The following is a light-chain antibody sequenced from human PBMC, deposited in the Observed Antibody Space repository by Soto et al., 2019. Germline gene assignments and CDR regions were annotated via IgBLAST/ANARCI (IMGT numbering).Light chain of an antibody. CDR3: HQYGSSPGT. CDR1: QNVGSN. Sequence: EIVMTQSPATLSVSPGERATLSCRASQNVGSNLAWYQQKPGQAPRLLIFGASIRDTGIPDRFSGSGSGTDFTLTISRLEPEDFAVYYCHQYGSSPGTFGQGTKVDIK. J-gene: IGKJ1*01. CDR2: GAS. V-gene: IGKV3-20*01.